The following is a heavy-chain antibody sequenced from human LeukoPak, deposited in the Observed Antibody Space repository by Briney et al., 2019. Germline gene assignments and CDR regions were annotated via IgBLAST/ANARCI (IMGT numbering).Heavy chain of an antibody. Sequence: GGSLRLSCAASAFTFSSYSMNWVRQAPGKGLEWVSSISTSSSYIYYAHSVKGRFTISRDNAKNSLYLQMNSLRAEDTAVYYCAKEEMTTVTLQYWGQGTLVTVSS. V-gene: IGHV3-21*04. CDR3: AKEEMTTVTLQY. CDR2: ISTSSSYI. CDR1: AFTFSSYS. J-gene: IGHJ4*02. D-gene: IGHD4-17*01.